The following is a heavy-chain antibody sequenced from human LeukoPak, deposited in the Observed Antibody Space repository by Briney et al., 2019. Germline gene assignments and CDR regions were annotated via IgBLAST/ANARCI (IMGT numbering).Heavy chain of an antibody. V-gene: IGHV4-4*07. CDR3: ARVRYSSGALDYFDS. J-gene: IGHJ4*02. CDR2: IFASGST. Sequence: SETLSLTCTVSGGSISTNYWSWVRQPAGKGLEWIGRIFASGSTNYNPSLKSRVTMSVDTSKNQFSLNLTSVTAADTAVYYCARVRYSSGALDYFDSWGQGTLVTVSS. CDR1: GGSISTNY. D-gene: IGHD6-19*01.